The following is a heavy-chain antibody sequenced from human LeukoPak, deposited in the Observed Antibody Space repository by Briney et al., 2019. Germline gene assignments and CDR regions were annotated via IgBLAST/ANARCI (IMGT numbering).Heavy chain of an antibody. V-gene: IGHV3-30*02. D-gene: IGHD1-14*01. J-gene: IGHJ4*02. CDR1: GFIFSNYG. CDR2: IRYDGSDK. Sequence: PGGSLRLSCAASGFIFSNYGMHWVRQAPGKGLEGVAFIRYDGSDKYYADSVKGRFTISRDNSKNTLYLQTNSLGAEDTAVYYCAKDGVAITGAGYYFDYWGQGPLVTVSS. CDR3: AKDGVAITGAGYYFDY.